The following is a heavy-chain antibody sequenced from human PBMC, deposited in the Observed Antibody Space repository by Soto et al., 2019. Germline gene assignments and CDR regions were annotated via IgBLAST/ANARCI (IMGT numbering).Heavy chain of an antibody. CDR2: FEPEDGET. Sequence: GASVKVSCKVSGYTLTELSMHWVRQAPGKGLEWMGSFEPEDGETIYAQNFQGRVTLTGDTSADTAYMELSSLISEDTAMYYCATVDYYGSGYDYWGQGSLVTVSS. D-gene: IGHD3-10*01. CDR1: GYTLTELS. V-gene: IGHV1-24*01. J-gene: IGHJ4*02. CDR3: ATVDYYGSGYDY.